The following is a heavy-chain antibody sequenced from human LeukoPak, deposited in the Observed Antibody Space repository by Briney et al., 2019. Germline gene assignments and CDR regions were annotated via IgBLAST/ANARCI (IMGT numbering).Heavy chain of an antibody. CDR1: GGSISSYY. CDR2: IYYSGST. J-gene: IGHJ4*02. D-gene: IGHD3-10*01. V-gene: IGHV4-59*01. Sequence: SETLSLTCTVSGGSISSYYWSWIRQPPGKGLEWIGYIYYSGSTNYNPSLKSRVTISVDMSKNQFSLKLSSVTAADTAVYYCARTGGGGSGHFDYWGQGTLVTVSS. CDR3: ARTGGGGSGHFDY.